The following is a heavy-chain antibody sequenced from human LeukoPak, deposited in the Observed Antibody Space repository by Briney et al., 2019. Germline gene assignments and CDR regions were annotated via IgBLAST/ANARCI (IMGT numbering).Heavy chain of an antibody. CDR3: AKDWANWNSAYYYGMDV. Sequence: GGSLRLSCAASGFTFDDYTMHWVRQAPGKGLEWVSLISWDGGSTYYADSVKGRFTISRDNSKNSLYLQMNSLRTEDTALYYCAKDWANWNSAYYYGMDVWGQGTTVTVSS. CDR1: GFTFDDYT. J-gene: IGHJ6*02. CDR2: ISWDGGST. D-gene: IGHD1-7*01. V-gene: IGHV3-43*01.